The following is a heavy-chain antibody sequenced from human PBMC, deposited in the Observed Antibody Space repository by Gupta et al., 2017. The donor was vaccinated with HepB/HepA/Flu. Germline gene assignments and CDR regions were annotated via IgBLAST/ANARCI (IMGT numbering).Heavy chain of an antibody. CDR2: INHSGST. V-gene: IGHV4-34*01. J-gene: IGHJ5*02. CDR3: ASVVVVPAAIEPTVVSTRNWFDP. D-gene: IGHD2-2*01. Sequence: QVQLQQWGAGLLKPSETLSLTCAVYGGSFSGYYWSWIRQPPGKGLEWIGEINHSGSTNYNPSLKSRVTISVDTSKNQFSLKLSSVTAAETVVYYCASVVVVPAAIEPTVVSTRNWFDPWGQGTLVTVSS. CDR1: GGSFSGYY.